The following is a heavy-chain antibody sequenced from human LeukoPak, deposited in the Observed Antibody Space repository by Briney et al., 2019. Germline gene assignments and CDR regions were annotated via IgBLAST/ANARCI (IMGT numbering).Heavy chain of an antibody. CDR3: ARGYGSGSYPDY. V-gene: IGHV3-30*04. J-gene: IGHJ4*02. D-gene: IGHD3-10*01. CDR1: GFTFSSYA. Sequence: GRSLRLPCAASGFTFSSYAMHWVRQAPGKGLEWVAVISYDGSNKYYADSVKGRFTISRDNSKNTLYLQMNSLRAEDTAVYYCARGYGSGSYPDYWGQGTLVTVSS. CDR2: ISYDGSNK.